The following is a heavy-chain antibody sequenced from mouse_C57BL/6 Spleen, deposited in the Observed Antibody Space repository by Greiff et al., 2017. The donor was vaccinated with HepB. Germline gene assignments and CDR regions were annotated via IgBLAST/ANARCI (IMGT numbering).Heavy chain of an antibody. CDR2: LYPGDGDT. J-gene: IGHJ2*01. Sequence: QVQLKESGAELVKPGASVKISCKASGYAFSSYWMNWVKQRPGKGLEWIGQLYPGDGDTNYNGKCKGKATLTADKSSSPADMQLSILTSEASAVLCCARAHGSFYYLGQGTTLTVSS. D-gene: IGHD1-1*01. V-gene: IGHV1-80*01. CDR3: ARAHGSFYY. CDR1: GYAFSSYW.